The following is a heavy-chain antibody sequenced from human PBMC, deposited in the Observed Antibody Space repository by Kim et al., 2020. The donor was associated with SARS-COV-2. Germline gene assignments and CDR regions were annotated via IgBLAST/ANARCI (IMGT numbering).Heavy chain of an antibody. CDR1: GFTFSDYY. J-gene: IGHJ3*02. Sequence: GGSLRLSCAASGFTFSDYYMSWIRQAPGKGLEWVSYISSSGSTIYYADSVKGRFTISRDNAKNSLYLQMNSLRAEDTAVYYCARDRGGELRYFDWPDAFDIWVQATMVSVSS. D-gene: IGHD3-9*01. V-gene: IGHV3-11*01. CDR3: ARDRGGELRYFDWPDAFDI. CDR2: ISSSGSTI.